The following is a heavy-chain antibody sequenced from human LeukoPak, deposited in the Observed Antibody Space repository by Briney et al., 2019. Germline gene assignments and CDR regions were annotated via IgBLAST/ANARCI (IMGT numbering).Heavy chain of an antibody. CDR3: AKDGVTWSILRYFDWHYYYMDV. CDR1: GFSFSDYW. Sequence: GGSLRLSCAASGFSFSDYWMSWLRQAPGKGLEWVSTISGSSANTFYADSVKGRFTISRDNSKNTLYLQMNSLRAEDTAVYYCAKDGVTWSILRYFDWHYYYMDVWGKGTTVTVSS. D-gene: IGHD3-9*01. V-gene: IGHV3-23*01. CDR2: ISGSSANT. J-gene: IGHJ6*03.